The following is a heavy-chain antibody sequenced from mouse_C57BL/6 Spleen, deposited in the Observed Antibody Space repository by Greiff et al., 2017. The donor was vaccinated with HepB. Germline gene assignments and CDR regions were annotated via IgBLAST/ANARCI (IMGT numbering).Heavy chain of an antibody. V-gene: IGHV1-7*01. CDR3: ARGSLITTVVPNAWFAY. J-gene: IGHJ3*01. D-gene: IGHD1-1*01. CDR1: GYTFTSYW. Sequence: QVHVKQSGAELAKPGASVKLSCKASGYTFTSYWMHWVKQRPGQGLEWIGYINPSSGYTKYNQKFKDKATLTADKSSSTAYMQLSSLTYEDSAVYYCARGSLITTVVPNAWFAYWGQGTLVTVSA. CDR2: INPSSGYT.